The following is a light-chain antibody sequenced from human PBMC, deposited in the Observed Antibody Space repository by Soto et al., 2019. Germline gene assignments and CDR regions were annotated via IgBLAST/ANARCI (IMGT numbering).Light chain of an antibody. CDR2: DNS. Sequence: QSVLTQPPSVSGAPGQRVTISCSGSSSNIGAGYDIHWYQQLPGTAPKLLIFDNSDRPSGVPERFSVSKSGTSASLALTGLQAEDEADYYCQSYDSSLGAWVFGRGTKVTVL. CDR1: SSNIGAGYD. J-gene: IGLJ3*02. CDR3: QSYDSSLGAWV. V-gene: IGLV1-40*01.